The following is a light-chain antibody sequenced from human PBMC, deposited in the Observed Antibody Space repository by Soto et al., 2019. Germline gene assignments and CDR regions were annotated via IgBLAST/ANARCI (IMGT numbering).Light chain of an antibody. V-gene: IGKV1-5*01. CDR3: LQHNGYPLT. Sequence: DIQMTQSPSTLAASVGDTVTMTCRSSSKWLAWYQKKPGKAPKLLIYDVSNLERGVPPRFSGSTSGAESTLTISSLQPEDFATYYCLQHNGYPLTFGGGTKVDIK. J-gene: IGKJ4*01. CDR1: SSSKW. CDR2: DVS.